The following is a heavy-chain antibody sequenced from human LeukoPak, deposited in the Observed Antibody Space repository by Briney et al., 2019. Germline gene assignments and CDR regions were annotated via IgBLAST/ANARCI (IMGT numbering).Heavy chain of an antibody. V-gene: IGHV3-21*01. CDR1: GFTFSSYG. Sequence: GGSLRLSCAASGFTFSSYGMSWVRQAPGKGLEWVSSVTASSTAIYSADSVKGRFTISRDNAKNLLYLQMNSLRAEDTAVYYCARTYYDILTGYNPYFDYWGQGILVTVSS. J-gene: IGHJ4*02. D-gene: IGHD3-9*01. CDR2: VTASSTAI. CDR3: ARTYYDILTGYNPYFDY.